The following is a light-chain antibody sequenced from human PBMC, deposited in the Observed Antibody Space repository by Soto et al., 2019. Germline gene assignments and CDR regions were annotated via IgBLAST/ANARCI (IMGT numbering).Light chain of an antibody. Sequence: QSVLTQPPSASATPGQRVTISCSGSSSNIGSNTVNWYQQLPGTAPKLLIYKSNQRPSGVPDRFSGSTSGTSASLAISGLQSEDEANYYCSAWDDSLNGRVFGGGTKVTVL. J-gene: IGLJ3*02. CDR3: SAWDDSLNGRV. V-gene: IGLV1-44*01. CDR2: KSN. CDR1: SSNIGSNT.